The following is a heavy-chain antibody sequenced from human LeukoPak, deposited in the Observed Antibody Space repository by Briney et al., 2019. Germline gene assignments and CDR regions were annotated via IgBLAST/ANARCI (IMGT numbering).Heavy chain of an antibody. CDR3: ATSRTFDY. CDR1: GFTFSKFW. Sequence: GGSLRLSCAASGFTFSKFWMSWVRQAPGKGLEWVANIKEDGSEKNYVDSVRGRFTISRDNTKNTLYLQMNSLRAEDTAMYYCATSRTFDYWGQGTLVTVSS. CDR2: IKEDGSEK. V-gene: IGHV3-7*01. J-gene: IGHJ4*02. D-gene: IGHD1-1*01.